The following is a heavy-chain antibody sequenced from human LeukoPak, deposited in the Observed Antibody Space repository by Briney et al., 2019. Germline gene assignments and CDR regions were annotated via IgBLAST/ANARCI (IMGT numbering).Heavy chain of an antibody. D-gene: IGHD7-27*01. V-gene: IGHV4-59*01. CDR2: IFYSGST. J-gene: IGHJ4*02. CDR3: AREALGTSDFDY. Sequence: NPSETLSLTCSVSGASISGYYWTWVRQPPGQGMGWIGYIFYSGSTNYTPSLKSRVTISIATSKNQFSLKLRSVTAADTAVYYCAREALGTSDFDYWGQGTLVTVSS. CDR1: GASISGYY.